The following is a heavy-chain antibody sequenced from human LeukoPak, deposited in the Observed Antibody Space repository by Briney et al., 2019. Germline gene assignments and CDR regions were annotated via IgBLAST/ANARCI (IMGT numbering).Heavy chain of an antibody. D-gene: IGHD6-6*01. CDR2: ISGSDGST. CDR3: AKGSSSNIAARLNY. Sequence: GGSLRLSCAASGFTFSSYAMSWVRQAPGKGLEWVSAISGSDGSTYYADSVKGRFTISRDNSKNTLYLQMNSLRAEDTAVYSCAKGSSSNIAARLNYWGQGTLVTVSS. J-gene: IGHJ4*02. V-gene: IGHV3-23*01. CDR1: GFTFSSYA.